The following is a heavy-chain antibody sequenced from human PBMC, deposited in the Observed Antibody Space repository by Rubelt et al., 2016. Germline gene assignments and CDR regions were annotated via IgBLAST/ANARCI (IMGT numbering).Heavy chain of an antibody. V-gene: IGHV1-18*01. D-gene: IGHD4-17*01. CDR2: ISAYNGNR. CDR1: GYTFTSYG. Sequence: QVQLVQSGAEVKKPGASVKVSCKASGYTFTSYGISWVRQAPGQGLEWMGWISAYNGNRNYAQKVKGSVTMTTATSTSTAYMWLRSLGSDDTAVYYCARDPYGDRHHDYWGQGTLVTVSS. J-gene: IGHJ4*02. CDR3: ARDPYGDRHHDY.